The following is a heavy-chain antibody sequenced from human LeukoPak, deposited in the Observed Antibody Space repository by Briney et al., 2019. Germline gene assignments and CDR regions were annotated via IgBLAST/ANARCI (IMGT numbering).Heavy chain of an antibody. J-gene: IGHJ4*02. Sequence: GGSLRLSCAASRFTFNTYWMHWVRQAPGKGLVWVSRINSDGSVTTYADSVKGRFTISRDNAKNTLYLQMNSLRAEDTAVYYCVRNLDFWGDSEDYWGQGTLVTVSS. CDR2: INSDGSVT. D-gene: IGHD3-3*01. CDR3: VRNLDFWGDSEDY. CDR1: RFTFNTYW. V-gene: IGHV3-74*01.